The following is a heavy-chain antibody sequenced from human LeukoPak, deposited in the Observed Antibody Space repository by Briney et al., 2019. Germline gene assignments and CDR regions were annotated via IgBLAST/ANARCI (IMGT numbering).Heavy chain of an antibody. Sequence: RGSLRLSCAASGFTFSSYSMNWVRQAPGKGLEWVSSINSRSNYIYYADSLKGRFTISRDNAKNSLYLQMNSLRAEDTAMYYCAREDGTVGATSAFDIWGQGTMVTVSS. CDR2: INSRSNYI. D-gene: IGHD1-26*01. V-gene: IGHV3-21*01. CDR1: GFTFSSYS. J-gene: IGHJ3*02. CDR3: AREDGTVGATSAFDI.